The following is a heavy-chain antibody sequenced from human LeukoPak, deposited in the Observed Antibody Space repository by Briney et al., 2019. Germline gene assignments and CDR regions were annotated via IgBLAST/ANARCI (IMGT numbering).Heavy chain of an antibody. CDR2: INPNSGGT. CDR3: AADPYGSGSTYYFDY. V-gene: IGHV1-2*02. D-gene: IGHD3-10*01. Sequence: ASVKVSCKASGYTFIGYYMHWVRQAPGQGLEWMGWINPNSGGTNYAQKFQGRVTMTRDTSISTAYMELSSLRSEDTAVYYCAADPYGSGSTYYFDYWGQGTLVTVSS. CDR1: GYTFIGYY. J-gene: IGHJ4*02.